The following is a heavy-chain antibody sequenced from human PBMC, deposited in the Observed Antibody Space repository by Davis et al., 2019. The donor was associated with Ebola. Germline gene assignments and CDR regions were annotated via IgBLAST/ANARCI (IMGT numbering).Heavy chain of an antibody. J-gene: IGHJ3*02. CDR1: GFTFSSYS. CDR3: ARDFRILSI. V-gene: IGHV3-48*04. D-gene: IGHD2-15*01. Sequence: GESLKISCAASGFTFSSYSMNWVRQAPGKGLEWVSYISSSGSTIYYADSVKGRFTISRDNAKNSLYLQMNSLRAEDTAVYYCARDFRILSIWGQGTMVTVSS. CDR2: ISSSGSTI.